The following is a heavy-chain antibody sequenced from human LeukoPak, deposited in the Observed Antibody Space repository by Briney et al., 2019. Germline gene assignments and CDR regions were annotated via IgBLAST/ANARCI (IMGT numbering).Heavy chain of an antibody. CDR2: INRDGSEK. Sequence: GGSLRLSCVVSGFNLSSRWMMWVGQAPGRGVEWMTNINRDGSEKNYVDSVKGRFTITRDNAENSLYLQMNSLKVEDTAIYYCATYDSWSGYNIAYWGQGTLVTVSS. V-gene: IGHV3-7*03. D-gene: IGHD3-3*01. CDR1: GFNLSSRW. J-gene: IGHJ4*02. CDR3: ATYDSWSGYNIAY.